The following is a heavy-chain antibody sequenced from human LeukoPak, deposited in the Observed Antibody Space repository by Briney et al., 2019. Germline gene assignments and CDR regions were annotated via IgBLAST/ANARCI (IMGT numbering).Heavy chain of an antibody. CDR3: ARERAHMVRGVIVGYYYGMDV. CDR2: ISNDGSNK. J-gene: IGHJ6*02. CDR1: GFTFSNYG. V-gene: IGHV3-30*03. D-gene: IGHD3-10*01. Sequence: QPGGSLRLSCAASGFTFSNYGIHWVRQAPGKGLEWVAVISNDGSNKYYADSVKGRFTISRDNSKNTLYLQMNSLRAEDTAVYYCARERAHMVRGVIVGYYYGMDVWGQGTTVTVSS.